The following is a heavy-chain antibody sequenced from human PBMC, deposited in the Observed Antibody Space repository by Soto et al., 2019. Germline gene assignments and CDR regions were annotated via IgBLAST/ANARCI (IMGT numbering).Heavy chain of an antibody. J-gene: IGHJ6*02. CDR3: ARGSFRFVRAPLYNHDGMAV. CDR1: GGSFSGYY. D-gene: IGHD3-10*02. CDR2: INHSGST. Sequence: SETLSLTCAVYGGSFSGYYWSWIRQPPGKGLEWIGEINHSGSTNYNPSLKSRVTISVDTSKNQFSLKLSSVTAADTAVYYCARGSFRFVRAPLYNHDGMAVSGQGTSVTVS. V-gene: IGHV4-34*01.